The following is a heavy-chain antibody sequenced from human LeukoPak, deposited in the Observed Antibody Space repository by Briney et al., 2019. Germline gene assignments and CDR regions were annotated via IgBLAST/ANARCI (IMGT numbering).Heavy chain of an antibody. CDR2: IKQDGSEK. V-gene: IGHV3-7*01. D-gene: IGHD3-22*01. CDR3: ARDPTHYYDSSGYQRDY. J-gene: IGHJ4*02. Sequence: GGSLRLSCAASGFTFSSYWMSWVRQAPGKGLEWVANIKQDGSEKYYVYSVKGRFTISRDNAKNSLYLQMNSLRAEDTAVYYCARDPTHYYDSSGYQRDYWGQGTLVTVSS. CDR1: GFTFSSYW.